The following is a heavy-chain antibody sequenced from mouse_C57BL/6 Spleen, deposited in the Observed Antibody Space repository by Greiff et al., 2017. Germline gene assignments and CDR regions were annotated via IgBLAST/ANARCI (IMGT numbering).Heavy chain of an antibody. V-gene: IGHV1-42*01. Sequence: VQLKESGPELVKPGASVKISCKASGYSFTGYYMNWVKQSPEKSLEWIGEINPSTGGTTYNQKFKAKATLTVDKSSSTAYMQLKSLTSEDSAVYYCARRGDGYYFDYWGQGTTLTVSS. D-gene: IGHD2-3*01. CDR3: ARRGDGYYFDY. CDR2: INPSTGGT. CDR1: GYSFTGYY. J-gene: IGHJ2*01.